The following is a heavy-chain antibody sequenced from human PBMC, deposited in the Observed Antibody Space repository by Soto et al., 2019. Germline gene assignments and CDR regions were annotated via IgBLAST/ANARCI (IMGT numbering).Heavy chain of an antibody. CDR2: IYYSGST. CDR3: ARYCSGGSCYPFDY. CDR1: GCSLRRGDYF. Sequence: SSETLSLTRPLSGCSLRRGDYFSGWVRQPPGKGLEWIGYIYYSGSTYYNPSLKSRVTISVDTSKNQFSLKLSSVTAADTAVYYCARYCSGGSCYPFDYWGQGTLVTVSP. J-gene: IGHJ4*02. V-gene: IGHV4-30-4*01. D-gene: IGHD2-15*01.